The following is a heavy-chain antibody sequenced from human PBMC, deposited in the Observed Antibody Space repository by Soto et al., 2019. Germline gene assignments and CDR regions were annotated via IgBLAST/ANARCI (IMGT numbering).Heavy chain of an antibody. CDR2: INPSGGST. J-gene: IGHJ4*02. CDR3: ARFVVGATKVDY. V-gene: IGHV1-46*01. Sequence: ASVKVSCKASGYTFTSYYMHWVRQAPGQGLEWMGIINPSGGSTSYAQKFQGRVTITADESTSTAYMELSSLRSEDTATYYCARFVVGATKVDYWGQGTLVTVSS. D-gene: IGHD1-26*01. CDR1: GYTFTSYY.